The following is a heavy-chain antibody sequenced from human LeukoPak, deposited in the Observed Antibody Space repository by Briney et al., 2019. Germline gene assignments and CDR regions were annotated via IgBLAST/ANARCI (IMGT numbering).Heavy chain of an antibody. CDR3: ARGRVHTAMVQYNWFDP. CDR2: INPNSGGT. CDR1: GYTFTGYY. V-gene: IGHV1-2*02. Sequence: ASVKVSCKASGYTFTGYYMHWVRQAPGQGLEWMGWINPNSGGTNYAQKFQGRVTMTRDTSISTAYMELSRPRSDDTAVYYCARGRVHTAMVQYNWFDPWGQGTLVTVSS. J-gene: IGHJ5*02. D-gene: IGHD5-18*01.